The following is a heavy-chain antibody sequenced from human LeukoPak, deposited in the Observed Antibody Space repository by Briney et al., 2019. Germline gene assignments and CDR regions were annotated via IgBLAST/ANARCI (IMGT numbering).Heavy chain of an antibody. Sequence: PSETLSLTCTVSGDSLSPYYWNWIRQPPRKGLEWIGYVYDTGTTNYNPSLKSRVTISVDTSKKYFSLRLSSVTGADTAVYYCARSTKFSSSWYDYFDYWPQGTLVTVSS. J-gene: IGHJ4*02. V-gene: IGHV4-59*01. CDR3: ARSTKFSSSWYDYFDY. D-gene: IGHD6-13*01. CDR2: VYDTGTT. CDR1: GDSLSPYY.